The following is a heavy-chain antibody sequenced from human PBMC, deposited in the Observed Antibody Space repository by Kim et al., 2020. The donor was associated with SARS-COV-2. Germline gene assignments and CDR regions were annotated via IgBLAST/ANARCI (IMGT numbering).Heavy chain of an antibody. Sequence: SETLSLTCAVYGGSFSGYYWSWIRQPPGKGLEWIGEINHSGSTNYNPSLKSRVTISVDTSKNQFSLKLSSVTAADTAVYYCARGLGYYYDSSGRGKFDYWGQGTLVTVSS. CDR3: ARGLGYYYDSSGRGKFDY. CDR2: INHSGST. V-gene: IGHV4-34*01. D-gene: IGHD3-22*01. J-gene: IGHJ4*02. CDR1: GGSFSGYY.